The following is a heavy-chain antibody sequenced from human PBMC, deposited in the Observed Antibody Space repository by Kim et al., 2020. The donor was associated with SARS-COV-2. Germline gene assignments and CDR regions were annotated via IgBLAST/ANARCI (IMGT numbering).Heavy chain of an antibody. CDR1: GFTFSACS. Sequence: GGSLRLSCTTSGFTFSACSMSWVRQAPGKGLEWVAVVGDTGDTTIYADSVKGRSTISRDNSKNTLYLQMNSLRAGDTAVYYCAKHYVWGSEFFDYWGQGT. CDR3: AKHYVWGSEFFDY. CDR2: VGDTGDTT. V-gene: IGHV3-23*01. J-gene: IGHJ4*02. D-gene: IGHD3-16*01.